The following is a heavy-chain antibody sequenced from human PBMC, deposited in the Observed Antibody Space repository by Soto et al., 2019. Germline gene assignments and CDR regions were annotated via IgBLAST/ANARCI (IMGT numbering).Heavy chain of an antibody. CDR3: ARSVAGHFDY. V-gene: IGHV3-48*02. J-gene: IGHJ4*02. CDR1: GFTFNIYS. D-gene: IGHD6-19*01. Sequence: EVQLVESGGGLVQPGGSLRLSCAASGFTFNIYSMNWVRQAPGKGLEWVSYITSDTATIHYADSVRGRFTISRDNAKNSLYLQMSSLRDEDTAAYYCARSVAGHFDYWGQGTLVAVSS. CDR2: ITSDTATI.